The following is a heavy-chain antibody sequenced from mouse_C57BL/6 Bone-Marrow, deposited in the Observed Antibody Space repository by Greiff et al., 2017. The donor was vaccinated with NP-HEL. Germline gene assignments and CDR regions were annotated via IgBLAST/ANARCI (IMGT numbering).Heavy chain of an antibody. CDR2: ISSGSSTI. J-gene: IGHJ3*01. CDR1: GFTFSDYG. D-gene: IGHD1-1*01. Sequence: DVMLVESGGGLVKPGGSLKLSCAASGFTFSDYGMHWVRQAPEKGLEWVAYISSGSSTIYYADTVKGRFTISRDNAKNTLFLQMTSLRSEDTAMYYWARGGYYGSSSWFAYWGQVTLVTVST. CDR3: ARGGYYGSSSWFAY. V-gene: IGHV5-17*01.